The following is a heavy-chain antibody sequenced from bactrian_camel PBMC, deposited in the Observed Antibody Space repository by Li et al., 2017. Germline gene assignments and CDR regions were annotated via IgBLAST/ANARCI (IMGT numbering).Heavy chain of an antibody. J-gene: IGHJ4*01. CDR1: GYTASEYC. D-gene: IGHD1*01. CDR2: ITGDGST. V-gene: IGHV3S26*01. Sequence: HVQLVESGGGSVQAGGSLRLSCSASGYTASEYCMAWFRQAPGKEREEVAAITGDGSTSYADSLKGRFTASRDNAKNTLYLQMNNLKPEDTAMYYCAADSNKNWDVPCTDFTDWGQGTQVTVS. CDR3: AADSNKNWDVPCTDFTD.